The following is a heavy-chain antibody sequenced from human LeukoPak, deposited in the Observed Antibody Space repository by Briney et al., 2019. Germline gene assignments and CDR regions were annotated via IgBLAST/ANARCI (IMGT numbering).Heavy chain of an antibody. CDR3: ARSSGDTAMGIY. CDR2: INPNSGGT. J-gene: IGHJ4*02. CDR1: GYTFTGYY. Sequence: GASVKVSCKASGYTFTGYYMHWVRQAPGQGREWMGWINPNSGGTNYAQKFQGRVTMTRDTSISTAYMELSRLRSDDTAVYYCARSSGDTAMGIYWGQGTLVTVSS. V-gene: IGHV1-2*02. D-gene: IGHD5-18*01.